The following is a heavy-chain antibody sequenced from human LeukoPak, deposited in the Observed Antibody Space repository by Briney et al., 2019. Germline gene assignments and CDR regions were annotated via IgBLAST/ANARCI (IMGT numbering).Heavy chain of an antibody. V-gene: IGHV3-23*01. Sequence: PGGSLRLSCAASGFTFSSYAMSWVRQAPGKGLEWVSAISGSGGSTYYADSVKGRFTISRDNSKNTLYLQMNSLRAEDTAVYYCAKPCRNRGDCSGVFDYWGQGTLVTVSS. D-gene: IGHD2-21*02. CDR3: AKPCRNRGDCSGVFDY. CDR1: GFTFSSYA. J-gene: IGHJ4*02. CDR2: ISGSGGST.